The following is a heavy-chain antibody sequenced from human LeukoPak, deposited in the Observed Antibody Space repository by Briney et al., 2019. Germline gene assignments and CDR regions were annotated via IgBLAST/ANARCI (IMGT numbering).Heavy chain of an antibody. CDR3: AREGLGESSLKGFGDY. V-gene: IGHV1-46*01. D-gene: IGHD3-16*02. Sequence: ASVNVSCTASGYTFTSYYMHWVRQPPGQGLEWMGTINPSGSSTNYAQKCQGRVTMTPDTSTGTGYMELSSLRSDDTAVYYCAREGLGESSLKGFGDYGGQGTLVTVSS. CDR2: INPSGSST. J-gene: IGHJ4*02. CDR1: GYTFTSYY.